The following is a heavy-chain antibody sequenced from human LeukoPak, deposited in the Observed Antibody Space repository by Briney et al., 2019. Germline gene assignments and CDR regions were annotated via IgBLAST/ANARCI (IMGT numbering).Heavy chain of an antibody. J-gene: IGHJ4*03. CDR1: GFTFSSYA. CDR3: AKCMAEPGTCYFDN. V-gene: IGHV3-23*01. D-gene: IGHD6-13*01. CDR2: VSGSGGNT. Sequence: GGSLRLSCAASGFTFSSYAMTWVRQAPGKGLEWVSGVSGSGGNTYYANSVKGRFTISRDNSKSALYLQMNNLGAEDTALYYCAKCMAEPGTCYFDNWGRGTLVTVSS.